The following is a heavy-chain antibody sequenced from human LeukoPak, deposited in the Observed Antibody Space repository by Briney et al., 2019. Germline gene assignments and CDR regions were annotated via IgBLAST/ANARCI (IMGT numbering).Heavy chain of an antibody. CDR1: GGSIGSSSYY. J-gene: IGHJ6*02. Sequence: SETLSLTCTVSGGSIGSSSYYWGWLRQPPGKGLEWIGSIFYGGSTSYNPSLKSRVPISVDTSKNQFSLKLSSVTAADTAVYYCARRFKGAMDVWGQGTTGTVSS. V-gene: IGHV4-39*01. CDR2: IFYGGST. CDR3: ARRFKGAMDV.